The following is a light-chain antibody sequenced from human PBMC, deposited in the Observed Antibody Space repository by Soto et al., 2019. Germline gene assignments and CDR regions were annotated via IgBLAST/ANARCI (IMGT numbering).Light chain of an antibody. CDR3: YSYTISNTRQIV. J-gene: IGLJ1*01. CDR2: DVS. CDR1: SSDVGGYNY. Sequence: QSALTQPASVSGSPGQSITISCTGTSSDVGGYNYVSWYQQHPGKAPKFMIYDVSNRPSGVSNRFSGSKSDNTASLTISVLQAEDEADYYCYSYTISNTRQIVFGTGTKLTVL. V-gene: IGLV2-14*01.